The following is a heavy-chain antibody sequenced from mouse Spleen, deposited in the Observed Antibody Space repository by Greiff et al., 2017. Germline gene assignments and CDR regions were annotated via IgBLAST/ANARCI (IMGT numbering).Heavy chain of an antibody. V-gene: IGHV2-2*01. CDR2: IWSGGST. Sequence: VQGVESGPGLVQPSQSLSITCTVSGFSLPSYGVHWVRQSPGKGLEWLGVIWSGGSTDYNAAFISRLSISKDNSKSQVFFKMNSLQADDTAIYYCARTEDGYEGNAMDYWGQGTSVTVSS. D-gene: IGHD2-2*01. CDR1: GFSLPSYG. J-gene: IGHJ4*01. CDR3: ARTEDGYEGNAMDY.